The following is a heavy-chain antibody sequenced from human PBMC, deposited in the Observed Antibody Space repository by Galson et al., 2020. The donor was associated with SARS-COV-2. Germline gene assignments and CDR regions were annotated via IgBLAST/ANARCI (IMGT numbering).Heavy chain of an antibody. Sequence: SQTLSLTCAVSGGSISSSNWWSWVRQPPGKGLEWIGEIYHSGSTNYNPSLKSRVTISVDKSKNQFSLKLSSVTAADTAVYYCARTPLYCSSTSCQHYPFYYYYMDVWGKGTTVTVSS. CDR1: GGSISSSNW. CDR2: IYHSGST. CDR3: ARTPLYCSSTSCQHYPFYYYYMDV. V-gene: IGHV4-4*02. J-gene: IGHJ6*03. D-gene: IGHD2-2*01.